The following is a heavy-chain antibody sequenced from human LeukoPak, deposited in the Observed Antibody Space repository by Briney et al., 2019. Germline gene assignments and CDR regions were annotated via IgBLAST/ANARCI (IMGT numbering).Heavy chain of an antibody. D-gene: IGHD3-22*01. CDR2: IRYDGSNK. CDR3: AKETPIDHYYDSSGPSDY. Sequence: GGSLRLSCAASGFTFSSYGMHWVRQAPGKGLEWVAFIRYDGSNKYYADSVKGRFTISRDNSKNTLYLQMNSLRAEDTAVYYCAKETPIDHYYDSSGPSDYWGQGTLVTDSS. V-gene: IGHV3-30*02. CDR1: GFTFSSYG. J-gene: IGHJ4*02.